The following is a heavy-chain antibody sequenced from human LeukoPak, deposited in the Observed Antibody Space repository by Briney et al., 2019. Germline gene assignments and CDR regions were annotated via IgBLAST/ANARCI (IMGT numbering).Heavy chain of an antibody. J-gene: IGHJ6*02. CDR3: ARDAGVSFGDYLEHYFGLDV. CDR2: ISAYSSDT. D-gene: IGHD4-17*01. CDR1: GYTFKTYG. Sequence: ASVRLSCRASGYTFKTYGISWVRQAPGQGLEWMGWISAYSSDTNHAQRFQGRLTMTTERSTNTAYLELRSLRSDDTAVYYCARDAGVSFGDYLEHYFGLDVWGQGTTVIVSS. V-gene: IGHV1-18*04.